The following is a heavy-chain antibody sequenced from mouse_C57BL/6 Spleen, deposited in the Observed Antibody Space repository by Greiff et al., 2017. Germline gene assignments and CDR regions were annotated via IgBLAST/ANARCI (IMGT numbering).Heavy chain of an antibody. J-gene: IGHJ3*01. V-gene: IGHV1-81*01. CDR3: AIYYGSAWFAD. CDR1: GYTFTSYG. Sequence: VQLQQSGAELARPGASVKLSCKASGYTFTSYGICWVKQRTGQGLEWIGEIYPRSGNTYYNEKFKGKATLTADKSSSTAYMELRSLTSEDSAVYFCAIYYGSAWFADWGQGTLVTVSA. CDR2: IYPRSGNT. D-gene: IGHD1-1*01.